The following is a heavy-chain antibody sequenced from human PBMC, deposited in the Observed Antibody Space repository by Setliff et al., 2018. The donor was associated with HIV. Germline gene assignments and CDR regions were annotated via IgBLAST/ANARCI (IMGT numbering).Heavy chain of an antibody. CDR2: IYYSGNT. CDR1: GDSIFTSTYY. Sequence: PSETLSLTCSVSGDSIFTSTYYWGWIRQPPGKRLEWIGSIYYSGNTYYNPSLKSRVTISVDTSKNQSFLNLSSVAATDSAVYYCARLGRPYSGQGWFDPWGQETLVTVSS. CDR3: ARLGRPYSGQGWFDP. V-gene: IGHV4-39*01. D-gene: IGHD5-12*01. J-gene: IGHJ5*02.